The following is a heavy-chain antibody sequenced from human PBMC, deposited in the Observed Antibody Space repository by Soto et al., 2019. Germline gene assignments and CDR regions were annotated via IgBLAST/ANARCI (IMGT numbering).Heavy chain of an antibody. V-gene: IGHV3-11*01. J-gene: IGHJ4*02. CDR2: ISDSGTST. CDR3: IRDYGDY. D-gene: IGHD4-17*01. Sequence: QVQLVESGGALVKPGESLRLSCAVSGFTFSDFYMSWIRQAPGKGLEWVSYISDSGTSTYYADSVKGRFISSRDNAKSSLYLQMNSLRAEDTAMYYCIRDYGDYCGQGTLVTVSS. CDR1: GFTFSDFY.